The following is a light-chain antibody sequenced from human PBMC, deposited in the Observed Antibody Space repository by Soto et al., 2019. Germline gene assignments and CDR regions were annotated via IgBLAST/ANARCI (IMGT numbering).Light chain of an antibody. CDR3: QQYGSSPPRT. CDR1: QSVSSSY. V-gene: IGKV3-20*01. J-gene: IGKJ1*01. CDR2: GAS. Sequence: EIVLTQSRGTLSLSPGERATLSCRASQSVSSSYLAWYQQKPGQAPRLLIYGASSRATGIPDRFSGSGSGTDFTLTISRLETEDFAVYYCQQYGSSPPRTFGQGTKVEIK.